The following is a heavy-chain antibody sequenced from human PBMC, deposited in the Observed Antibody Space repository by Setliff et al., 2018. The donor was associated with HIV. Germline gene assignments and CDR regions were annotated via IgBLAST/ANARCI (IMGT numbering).Heavy chain of an antibody. CDR2: ISGSGATT. D-gene: IGHD3-16*02. CDR3: AKVFWGSYPTPDAFDI. Sequence: LRLSCVVSGFTFRTYGMGWVRQAPGKGLEWVSGISGSGATTFYADSAKGRCTISRDNSKNTLHLQLNSLRAEDTAVYYCAKVFWGSYPTPDAFDIWGQGTMVTVSS. J-gene: IGHJ3*02. V-gene: IGHV3-23*01. CDR1: GFTFRTYG.